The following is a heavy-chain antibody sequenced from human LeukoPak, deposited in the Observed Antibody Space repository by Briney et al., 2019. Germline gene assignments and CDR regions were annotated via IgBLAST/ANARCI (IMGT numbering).Heavy chain of an antibody. D-gene: IGHD6-19*01. CDR1: GFTFSSYA. CDR2: ISYDGSNK. CDR3: ARSSIAVAGTGVEDY. Sequence: PGRSLRLSCAASGFTFSSYAMHWVRQAPGKGMEWVAFISYDGSNKYYADSVKGRFTISRDNSKNPLYLQMNSLRAEDTAVYYCARSSIAVAGTGVEDYWGQGTLVTVSS. V-gene: IGHV3-30-3*01. J-gene: IGHJ4*02.